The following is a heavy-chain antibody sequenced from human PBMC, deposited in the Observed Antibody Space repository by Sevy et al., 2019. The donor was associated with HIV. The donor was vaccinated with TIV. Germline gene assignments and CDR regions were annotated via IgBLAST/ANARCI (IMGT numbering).Heavy chain of an antibody. V-gene: IGHV4-30-4*01. D-gene: IGHD6-6*01. CDR2: ISYTGNT. CDR3: AREATEYTSSSVWFDP. Sequence: SETLSLTCTVSGGSINSGNFYWHWLRQPPGKGREWIGYISYTGNTYYNPSLKSPVTISVDTSNNKFSLRLSSVTAADTAVYYCAREATEYTSSSVWFDPWGQGTLVTVSS. J-gene: IGHJ5*02. CDR1: GGSINSGNFY.